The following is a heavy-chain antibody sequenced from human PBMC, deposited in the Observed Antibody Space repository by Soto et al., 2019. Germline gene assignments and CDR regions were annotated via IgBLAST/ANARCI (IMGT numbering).Heavy chain of an antibody. J-gene: IGHJ4*02. CDR3: ARDLQYYYDSSGYYPVTHDLFDY. V-gene: IGHV3-23*01. CDR2: ISGSGGST. CDR1: GLTFSSYA. D-gene: IGHD3-22*01. Sequence: GGSLRLSCAASGLTFSSYAMSWVRQAPGKGLEWVSAISGSGGSTYYADSVKGRFTISRDNSKNTLYLQMNSLRAEDTAVYYCARDLQYYYDSSGYYPVTHDLFDYWGQGTLVTVSS.